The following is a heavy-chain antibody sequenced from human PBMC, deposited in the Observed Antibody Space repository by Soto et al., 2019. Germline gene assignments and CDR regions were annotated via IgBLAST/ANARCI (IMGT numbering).Heavy chain of an antibody. CDR3: AKDLYDSSGYPIRELDY. V-gene: IGHV3-23*01. CDR2: ISGSGGST. CDR1: GFTFSSYA. D-gene: IGHD3-22*01. J-gene: IGHJ4*02. Sequence: PGGSLRLSCAASGFTFSSYAMSWVRQAPGKGLEWVSAISGSGGSTYYADSVKGRFTISRDNSKNTLYLQMNSLRAEDTAVYYCAKDLYDSSGYPIRELDYWGQGTLVTVSS.